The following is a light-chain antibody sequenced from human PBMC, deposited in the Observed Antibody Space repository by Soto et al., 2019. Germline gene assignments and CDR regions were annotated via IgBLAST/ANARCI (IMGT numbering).Light chain of an antibody. CDR2: GNS. J-gene: IGLJ3*02. CDR3: QSYDSSLSGSM. V-gene: IGLV1-40*01. CDR1: SSNIGAGYH. Sequence: QSVLTQPPSVSGVPGQRVTISCTGSSSNIGAGYHVHWYQQLPGTAPKLLIYGNSNRPSGVPDRFSGSKSGTSASLAITGLQAEDEADYYCQSYDSSLSGSMFGGGTKVTVL.